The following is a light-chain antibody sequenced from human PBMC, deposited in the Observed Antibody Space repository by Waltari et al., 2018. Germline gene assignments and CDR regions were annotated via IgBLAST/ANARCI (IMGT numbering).Light chain of an antibody. J-gene: IGLJ3*02. CDR2: KGS. V-gene: IGLV8-61*01. Sequence: QTVVTQEPSLSVSPGGTVTLTRSLTAGSVSTTSYATWYQQTPGQPPRTLVYKGSSRSAGVPDRFSGSILGNKAALTITGAQADDESNYYCSLYMGSGIWVFGGGTKLTVL. CDR1: AGSVSTTSY. CDR3: SLYMGSGIWV.